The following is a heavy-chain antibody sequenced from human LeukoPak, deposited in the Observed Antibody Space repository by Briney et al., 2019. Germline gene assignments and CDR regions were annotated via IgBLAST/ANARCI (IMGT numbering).Heavy chain of an antibody. J-gene: IGHJ4*02. CDR2: ISYDGSNK. CDR1: GFTFSSYG. Sequence: PGRSLRLSCAASGFTFSSYGMHWVRQAPGKGLEWVAVISYDGSNKYYADSVKGRFTISRDNPKNTLYLQMNGLRVEDTAVYYCAKDMQTWPRFPDYWGQGTLVTVSS. D-gene: IGHD5-12*01. V-gene: IGHV3-30*18. CDR3: AKDMQTWPRFPDY.